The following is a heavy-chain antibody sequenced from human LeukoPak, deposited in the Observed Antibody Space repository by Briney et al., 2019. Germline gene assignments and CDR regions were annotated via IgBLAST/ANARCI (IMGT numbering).Heavy chain of an antibody. V-gene: IGHV3-48*01. Sequence: PGGSLLLSCAASGFTFSSYSMNWVRQAPGKGLEWVSYISSSSSTIYYADTVKGRFTISRDNAKNSLYLQMNSLRAEDTAVYYCARDAFYCSGGSCYSGLDYWGQGTLVTVSS. CDR1: GFTFSSYS. CDR2: ISSSSSTI. D-gene: IGHD2-15*01. CDR3: ARDAFYCSGGSCYSGLDY. J-gene: IGHJ4*02.